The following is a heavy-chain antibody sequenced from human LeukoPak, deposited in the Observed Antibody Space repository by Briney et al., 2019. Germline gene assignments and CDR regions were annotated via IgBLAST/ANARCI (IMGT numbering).Heavy chain of an antibody. Sequence: GGSLRLSCTASRFAFSNYNMNWVRQAPGKGLEWVSSVSMMGTYTYVADSVKGRFTISRDNARNSLFLQMDSLGADDTAVYYCARPLGPSYYGMDVWGQGTTVTVSS. CDR3: ARPLGPSYYGMDV. J-gene: IGHJ6*02. CDR1: RFAFSNYN. CDR2: VSMMGTYT. D-gene: IGHD7-27*01. V-gene: IGHV3-21*06.